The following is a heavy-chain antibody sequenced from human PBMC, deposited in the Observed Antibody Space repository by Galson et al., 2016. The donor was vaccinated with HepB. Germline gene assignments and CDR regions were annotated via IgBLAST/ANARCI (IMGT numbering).Heavy chain of an antibody. V-gene: IGHV3-23*01. CDR3: TTVPVGDYYYFMDV. J-gene: IGHJ6*03. Sequence: SLRLSCAAPGFTFSSYGMNWVRQAPGKGLEWVSAIRPGGSSTFYADSVKGRFTISRDDSTDTLYLRMNSLRAEDTAVYYCTTVPVGDYYYFMDVWGKGTTVTVSS. D-gene: IGHD1-26*01. CDR2: IRPGGSST. CDR1: GFTFSSYG.